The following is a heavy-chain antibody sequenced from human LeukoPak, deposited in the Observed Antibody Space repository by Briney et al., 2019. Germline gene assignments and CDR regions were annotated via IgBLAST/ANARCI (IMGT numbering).Heavy chain of an antibody. CDR1: GFTFDDYA. J-gene: IGHJ3*02. CDR2: ISWNSGSI. V-gene: IGHV3-9*01. D-gene: IGHD3-22*01. CDR3: AKDYYYDSSGYYPPDAFDI. Sequence: GGSLRLSCAASGFTFDDYAMHWVRQAPGKGLEWVSGISWNSGSIGYADSVKGRFTISRDNAKNSLYLQMNSLRAEDTALYYCAKDYYYDSSGYYPPDAFDIWGQGTMVTVSS.